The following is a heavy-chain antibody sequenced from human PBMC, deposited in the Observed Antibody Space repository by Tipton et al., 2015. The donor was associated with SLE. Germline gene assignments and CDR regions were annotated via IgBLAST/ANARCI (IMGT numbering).Heavy chain of an antibody. CDR2: IHGDGSRS. D-gene: IGHD2-21*02. V-gene: IGHV3-74*01. J-gene: IGHJ4*02. CDR1: GFTFKDYW. CDR3: AKGPKYGDFYFDS. Sequence: SLRLSCAASGFTFKDYWMHWVRQTRDKGLVWVSRIHGDGSRSDYAGSVRGRFTISRDNARKTVWLQMDSLRVEDTAVYYCAKGPKYGDFYFDSWGQGSLVTVSS.